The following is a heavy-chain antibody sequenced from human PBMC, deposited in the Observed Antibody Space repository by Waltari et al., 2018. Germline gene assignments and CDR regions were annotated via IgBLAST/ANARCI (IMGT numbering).Heavy chain of an antibody. CDR1: DFTFRDSW. V-gene: IGHV3-74*01. D-gene: IGHD3-10*01. J-gene: IGHJ4*02. Sequence: EVQLLESGGGLVKPGRSLRLSCAASDFTFRDSWMHWVRQAPGKGLVWISLIKTDGSSKIYADSVKGRFTISRDNANNTLYLQMNSLREEDTAIYYCASNGSGSYYNLWGQGTLVTVSS. CDR3: ASNGSGSYYNL. CDR2: IKTDGSSK.